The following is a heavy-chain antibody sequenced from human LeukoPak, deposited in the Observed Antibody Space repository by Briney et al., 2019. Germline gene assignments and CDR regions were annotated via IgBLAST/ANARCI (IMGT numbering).Heavy chain of an antibody. CDR1: GYSFTSYW. Sequence: GESLKISCKGSGYSFTSYWIGWVRQMPGKGLEWMGIIYPGDSDTRYSPSFQGQVTISADKSISTAYLQWSSLKASDTAMYYCARTPPRYSGSYFSAFDIWGQGTMVTVSS. CDR3: ARTPPRYSGSYFSAFDI. J-gene: IGHJ3*02. V-gene: IGHV5-51*01. D-gene: IGHD1-26*01. CDR2: IYPGDSDT.